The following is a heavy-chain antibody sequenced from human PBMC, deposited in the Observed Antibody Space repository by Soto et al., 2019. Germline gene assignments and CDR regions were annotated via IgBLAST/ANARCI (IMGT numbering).Heavy chain of an antibody. V-gene: IGHV3-21*04. J-gene: IGHJ6*03. CDR2: ISSSSSYI. Sequence: GGSLRLSCAASGFTFSSYSMNWVRQAPGKGLEWVSSISSSSSYIYYADSVKGRFTISRDNAKNSLYLQMNRLRAEDAAVYYCAKASSGTTSAYYYYYLDVWGKGTTVTVSS. D-gene: IGHD1-1*01. CDR1: GFTFSSYS. CDR3: AKASSGTTSAYYYYYLDV.